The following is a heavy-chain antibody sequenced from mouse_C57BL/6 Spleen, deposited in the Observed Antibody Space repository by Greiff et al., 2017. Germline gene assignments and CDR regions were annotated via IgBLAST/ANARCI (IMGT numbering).Heavy chain of an antibody. CDR1: GYSITSGYY. CDR2: ISYDGSN. J-gene: IGHJ1*03. V-gene: IGHV3-6*01. CDR3: AREGWLLGDWYFDV. D-gene: IGHD2-3*01. Sequence: EVKLQESGPGLVKPSQSLSLTCSVTGYSITSGYYWNWIRQFPGNKLEWMGYISYDGSNNYNPSLKNRISITRDTSKNQFFLKLNSVTTEDTATYYCAREGWLLGDWYFDVWGTGTTVTVSS.